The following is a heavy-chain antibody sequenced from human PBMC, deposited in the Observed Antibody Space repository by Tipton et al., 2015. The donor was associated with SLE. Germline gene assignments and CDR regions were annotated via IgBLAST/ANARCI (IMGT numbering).Heavy chain of an antibody. J-gene: IGHJ4*02. Sequence: SLRLSCAASGFTFDDYAMHWVRQAPGKGLEWVSGIYSGGRTYYADSVKGRFTISRDNSKNTLYLQMNSLRTEDTAVYFCARDQLGNLDYWGQGTRVTVSA. D-gene: IGHD7-27*01. CDR2: IYSGGRT. CDR1: GFTFDDYA. CDR3: ARDQLGNLDY. V-gene: IGHV3-53*05.